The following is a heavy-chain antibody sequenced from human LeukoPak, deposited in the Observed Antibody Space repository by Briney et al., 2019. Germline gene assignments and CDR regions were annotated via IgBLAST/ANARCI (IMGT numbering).Heavy chain of an antibody. CDR3: ARGVLIAEFLFDY. CDR1: GGSISSYY. J-gene: IGHJ4*02. Sequence: PSETLSLTCTVSGGSISSYYWSWIRQPPGKGLEWIGYIYHSGSTNYNPSLKSRVTISVDTSKNQFSLKLSSVTAADTAVYYCARGVLIAEFLFDYWGQGALVTVSS. D-gene: IGHD3-10*01. V-gene: IGHV4-59*01. CDR2: IYHSGST.